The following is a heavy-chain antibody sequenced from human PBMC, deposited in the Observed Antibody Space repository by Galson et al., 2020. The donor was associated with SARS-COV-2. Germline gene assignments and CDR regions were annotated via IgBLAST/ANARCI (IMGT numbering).Heavy chain of an antibody. CDR3: ARDTAKIGVAGTGDY. Sequence: GESLKISCAASGFTFSTYSMNWVRQAPGKGLEWVSYISSSSSTIYYAESVKGRFTISRDNAKNSLYLQMNSLRAEDTAVYYCARDTAKIGVAGTGDYWGQGTLVTVSS. CDR2: ISSSSSTI. D-gene: IGHD6-19*01. CDR1: GFTFSTYS. J-gene: IGHJ4*02. V-gene: IGHV3-48*04.